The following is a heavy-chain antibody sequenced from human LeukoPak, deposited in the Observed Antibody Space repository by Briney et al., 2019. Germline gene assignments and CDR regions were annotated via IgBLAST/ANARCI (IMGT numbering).Heavy chain of an antibody. V-gene: IGHV4-4*09. Sequence: SETLSLTCTVSGGSISSYYWSWIRQPPGKGLEWIGYIYTSGSTNYNPSPKSRVTISVDTSKNQFSLKLSSVTAADTAVYYCARHTMVRGVPGYYYYYMDVWGKGTTVTVSS. CDR3: ARHTMVRGVPGYYYYYMDV. D-gene: IGHD3-10*01. J-gene: IGHJ6*03. CDR1: GGSISSYY. CDR2: IYTSGST.